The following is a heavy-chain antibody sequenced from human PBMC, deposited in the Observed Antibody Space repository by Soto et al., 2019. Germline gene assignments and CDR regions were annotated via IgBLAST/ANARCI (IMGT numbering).Heavy chain of an antibody. J-gene: IGHJ6*03. D-gene: IGHD2-2*01. Sequence: GASVKVSCKASGYTFTSYGISWVRQAPGQGLEWMGWISAYNGNTNYAQKLQGRVTMTTDTSTSTAYMELRSLRSDDTAVYYCARVKRLRGYCSSTSCYGDYYYYMDVWGKGTTVTVSS. CDR3: ARVKRLRGYCSSTSCYGDYYYYMDV. V-gene: IGHV1-18*01. CDR2: ISAYNGNT. CDR1: GYTFTSYG.